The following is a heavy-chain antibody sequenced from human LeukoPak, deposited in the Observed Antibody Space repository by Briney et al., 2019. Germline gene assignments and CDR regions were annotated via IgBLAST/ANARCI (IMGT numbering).Heavy chain of an antibody. CDR1: GYTFTSYG. CDR3: ARGHRTGYSSGWIDY. D-gene: IGHD6-19*01. J-gene: IGHJ4*02. V-gene: IGHV1-18*03. CDR2: ISAYNGNT. Sequence: GASVKVSCKASGYTFTSYGISWVRQAPGQGLEWMGWISAYNGNTNYAQKLQGRVTMTTDTSTSTAYMELRSLRSEDMAVYYCARGHRTGYSSGWIDYWGQGTLVTVSS.